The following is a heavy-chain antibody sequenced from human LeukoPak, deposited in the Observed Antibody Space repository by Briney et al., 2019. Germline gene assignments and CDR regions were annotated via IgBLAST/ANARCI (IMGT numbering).Heavy chain of an antibody. V-gene: IGHV4-59*01. CDR2: IYYGGTT. Sequence: SETLSPTCTVAGGSISSYYWSWIRQPPGKGLEYIGFIYYGGTTKYNPSLKSRATISVDTSKNQFSLKLTSVTAADTAVYYCARGRYYYDSSGYYYDNWFDPWGQGTLVTVSS. J-gene: IGHJ5*02. CDR1: GGSISSYY. D-gene: IGHD3-22*01. CDR3: ARGRYYYDSSGYYYDNWFDP.